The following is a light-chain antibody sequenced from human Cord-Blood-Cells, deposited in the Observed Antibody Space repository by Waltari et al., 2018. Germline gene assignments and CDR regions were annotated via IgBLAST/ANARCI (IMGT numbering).Light chain of an antibody. CDR3: CSYAGSYPVV. V-gene: IGLV2-11*01. Sequence: QSALTQPRSVSGSPGQPVTISCTGTSSDVGGYNSVSWYQQHPGKAPKLMIYDVSKRPSGVPDRFSGSKSGNTASLTISGLQAEHEADYYCCSYAGSYPVVFGGGTKLTVL. CDR1: SSDVGGYNS. J-gene: IGLJ2*01. CDR2: DVS.